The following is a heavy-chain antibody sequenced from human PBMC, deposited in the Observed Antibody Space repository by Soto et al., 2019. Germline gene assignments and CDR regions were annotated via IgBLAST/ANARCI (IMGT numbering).Heavy chain of an antibody. CDR3: ASTPIAAAGGLFDY. V-gene: IGHV3-48*02. D-gene: IGHD6-13*01. CDR1: GFTFSSYS. J-gene: IGHJ4*02. CDR2: ISSSSSTI. Sequence: GGSLRLSCAASGFTFSSYSMNWVRQAPGKGLEWVSYISSSSSTIYYADYVKGRFTISRDNAKNSLYLQMNSLRDEDTAVYYCASTPIAAAGGLFDYWGQGTLVTVSS.